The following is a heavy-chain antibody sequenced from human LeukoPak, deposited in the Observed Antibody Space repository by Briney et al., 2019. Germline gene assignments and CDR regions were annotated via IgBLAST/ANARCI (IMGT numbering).Heavy chain of an antibody. J-gene: IGHJ6*02. V-gene: IGHV3-30-3*01. Sequence: LSLTCTVSGGSISSYYWSWIRQPPGKGLEWVAVISYDGSNKYYADSVKGRFTISRDNSKNTLYLQMNSLRAEDTAVYYCAREVDFWNYYGMDVWGQGTTVTVSS. CDR3: AREVDFWNYYGMDV. D-gene: IGHD3-3*01. CDR2: ISYDGSNK. CDR1: GGSISSYY.